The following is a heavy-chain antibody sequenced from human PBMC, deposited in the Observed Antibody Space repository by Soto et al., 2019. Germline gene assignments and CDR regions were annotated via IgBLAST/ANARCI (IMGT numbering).Heavy chain of an antibody. CDR2: ITNNADAETT. D-gene: IGHD4-17*01. CDR3: TTYGPS. J-gene: IGHJ5*02. V-gene: IGHV3-15*07. CDR1: GFTFSDDW. Sequence: PGGSLRLSCAASGFTFSDDWMNWVRQAPGKGLEWVAHITNNADAETTGFAAPRKDRNTTTRDQSKNILDLQMDRLCTADAGTYYCTTYGPSWGQGTLVTVSS.